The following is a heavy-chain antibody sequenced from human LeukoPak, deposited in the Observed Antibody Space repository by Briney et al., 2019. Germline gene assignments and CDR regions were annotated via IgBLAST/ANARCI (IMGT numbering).Heavy chain of an antibody. V-gene: IGHV5-51*01. CDR2: IYPGDSDT. J-gene: IGHJ4*02. CDR3: AGFRGYYYDSSGYYLDY. CDR1: GYDFTDYW. D-gene: IGHD3-22*01. Sequence: GESLKISCKGSGYDFTDYWIGWVRQMPGKGLEWMGIIYPGDSDTRYSPPFQGQVTISVDKSISTAYLQWSSLKASDSGMFYCAGFRGYYYDSSGYYLDYWGQGTLVTVSS.